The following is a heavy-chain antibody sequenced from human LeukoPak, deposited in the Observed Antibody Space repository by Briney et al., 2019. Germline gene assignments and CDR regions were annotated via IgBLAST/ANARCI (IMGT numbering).Heavy chain of an antibody. V-gene: IGHV3-23*01. CDR3: AKDGGLWVSAHWGDS. CDR2: ITTSDGNT. D-gene: IGHD7-27*01. CDR1: GFTFSSYT. J-gene: IGHJ4*02. Sequence: GGSLRLSCAASGFTFSSYTMSWVRQAPGKGLEWVSTITTSDGNTYYADSVKGRFTVSRDNSKNTLFLQVNSLRAEDTAVYYCAKDGGLWVSAHWGDSWGRGTLVTVSS.